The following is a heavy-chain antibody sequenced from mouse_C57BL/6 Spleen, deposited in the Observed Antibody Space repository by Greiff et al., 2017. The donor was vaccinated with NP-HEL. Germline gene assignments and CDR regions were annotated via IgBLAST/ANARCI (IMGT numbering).Heavy chain of an antibody. CDR2: INPNYGTT. V-gene: IGHV1-39*01. CDR1: GYSFTDYN. D-gene: IGHD1-1*01. Sequence: EVKLVESGPELVKPGASVKISCKASGYSFTDYNMNWVKQSNGKSLEWIGVINPNYGTTSYNQKFKGKATLTVDQSSSTAYMQLNSLTSEDSAVYYCARNYRSSYWYFDVWGTGTTVTVSS. J-gene: IGHJ1*03. CDR3: ARNYRSSYWYFDV.